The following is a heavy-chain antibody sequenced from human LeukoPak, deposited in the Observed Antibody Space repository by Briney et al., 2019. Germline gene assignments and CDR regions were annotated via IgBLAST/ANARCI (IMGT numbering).Heavy chain of an antibody. V-gene: IGHV3-53*01. CDR2: LYRDGRT. CDR1: GFTVSSTY. CDR3: ARDQLTETTSG. J-gene: IGHJ4*02. D-gene: IGHD4-17*01. Sequence: GGSQTLSCAASGFTVSSTYMSWVRQAPGKGLEWVSVLYRDGRTHYADYVKGRFTISRDNSKNTLYLQMKSLRAEDTAVYYCARDQLTETTSGWGQGNLVTVSS.